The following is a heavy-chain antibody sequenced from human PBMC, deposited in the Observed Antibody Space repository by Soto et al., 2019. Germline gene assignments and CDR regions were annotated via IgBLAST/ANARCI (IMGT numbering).Heavy chain of an antibody. J-gene: IGHJ2*01. CDR2: IYSSGRT. Sequence: QVHLQESGPGVVKASETLSLTCSLSGGSTSGKYWSWIRQSAGKGPEWIGRIYSSGRTHYNPSLGSRVSMSVAQNSFSLRLTSVTAADTAIYYCARDFDVNTALDYWYFDLWGRGTQVSVSS. CDR3: ARDFDVNTALDYWYFDL. V-gene: IGHV4-4*07. D-gene: IGHD3-9*01. CDR1: GGSTSGKY.